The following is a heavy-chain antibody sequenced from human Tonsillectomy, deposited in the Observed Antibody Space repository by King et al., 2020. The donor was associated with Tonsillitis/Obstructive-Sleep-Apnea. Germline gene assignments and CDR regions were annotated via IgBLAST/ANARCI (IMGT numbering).Heavy chain of an antibody. V-gene: IGHV3-74*01. J-gene: IGHJ4*02. CDR1: GFTFSSYW. CDR3: ASGRYCSGGSCYGALDY. CDR2: INSDGSST. Sequence: EVQLVESGGGLVQPGGSLRLSCAASGFTFSSYWMHWVRQAPGKGLVWVSCINSDGSSTNYADSVKGRFTISRDNAKNTLYLQMNSLRAEDTAVYYCASGRYCSGGSCYGALDYWGQGTLVTVSS. D-gene: IGHD2-15*01.